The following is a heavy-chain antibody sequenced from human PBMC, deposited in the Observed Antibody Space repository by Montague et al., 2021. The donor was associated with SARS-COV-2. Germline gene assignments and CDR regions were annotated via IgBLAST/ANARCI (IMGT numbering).Heavy chain of an antibody. CDR1: GASISNPTYS. CDR3: VREGGSMTFDY. Sequence: TLSLTCTVSGASISNPTYSWGWIRQPAGKELEWIGRMFTSGSTTYNPSLKSRVTISVDTSKSQFSLRLNSVTAADTAVYYCVREGGSMTFDYWGQGILVTVSS. D-gene: IGHD1-26*01. CDR2: MFTSGST. J-gene: IGHJ4*02. V-gene: IGHV4-61*02.